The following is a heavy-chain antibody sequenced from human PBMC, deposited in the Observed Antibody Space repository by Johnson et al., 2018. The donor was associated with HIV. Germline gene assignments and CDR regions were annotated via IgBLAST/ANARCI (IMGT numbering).Heavy chain of an antibody. CDR1: GFTFSSYW. D-gene: IGHD2-21*01. J-gene: IGHJ3*02. V-gene: IGHV3-7*03. Sequence: VLLVESGGGLVQPGGSLRLSCAASGFTFSSYWMSWVRQAPGKGLEWVANIKQDGSEKYYVDSVKGRFTISRDNAKNSLYLQMNSLKPEDTALYYCTKGIVVGTPHDAFDIWGQGTMVTVSS. CDR3: TKGIVVGTPHDAFDI. CDR2: IKQDGSEK.